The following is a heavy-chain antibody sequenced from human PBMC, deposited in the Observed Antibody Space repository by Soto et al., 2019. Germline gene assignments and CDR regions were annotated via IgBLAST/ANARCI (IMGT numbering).Heavy chain of an antibody. V-gene: IGHV3-30*18. CDR2: ISYDGSNK. CDR1: GFTFSSYG. J-gene: IGHJ3*02. CDR3: AKESQTTVVTVDAFDI. Sequence: QVQLVESGGGVVQPGRSLRLSCAASGFTFSSYGMHWVRQAPGKGLEWVAVISYDGSNKYYADSVKSRFTNSRDNSKNTLYLQMNSLRAEDTAVYYCAKESQTTVVTVDAFDIWGQGRMVTVSS. D-gene: IGHD4-17*01.